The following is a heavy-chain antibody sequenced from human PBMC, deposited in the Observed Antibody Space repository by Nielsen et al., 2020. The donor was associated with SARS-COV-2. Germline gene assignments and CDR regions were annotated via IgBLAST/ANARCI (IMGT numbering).Heavy chain of an antibody. Sequence: TSGDYFWSWIRQPPGKGLEWVSGISWNSVSIDYADSVKGRFTISRDNAKSSLYLQMNSLRAEDTAFYYCAKVYGDYVGFFDVWGRGTLVTVSS. D-gene: IGHD4-17*01. CDR2: ISWNSVSI. CDR3: AKVYGDYVGFFDV. CDR1: TSGDYF. V-gene: IGHV3-9*01. J-gene: IGHJ2*01.